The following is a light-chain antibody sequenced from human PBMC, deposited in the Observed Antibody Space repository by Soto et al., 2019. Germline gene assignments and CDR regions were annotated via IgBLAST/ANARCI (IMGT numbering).Light chain of an antibody. CDR2: AAS. CDR1: QSISSY. CDR3: QQTDSFPRT. Sequence: DIQMTQSPSSLSASVGDRVTITCRASQSISSYLNWYQHKPGKAPKLLIYAASSLQTGVPSRFRGSRSATDFALTISSLQRDDFATYYCQQTDSFPRTFGQGTKVEMK. V-gene: IGKV1-39*01. J-gene: IGKJ1*01.